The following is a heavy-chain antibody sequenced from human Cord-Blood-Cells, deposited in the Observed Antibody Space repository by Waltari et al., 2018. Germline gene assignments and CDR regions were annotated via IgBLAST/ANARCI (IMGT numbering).Heavy chain of an antibody. CDR1: GGSISSSSYY. D-gene: IGHD2-2*01. CDR3: ARHGYDIVVVPASDLYYFDY. Sequence: QLQLQESGPGLVKPSETLSLTCTVSGGSISSSSYYWGWIRQPPGKGLEWIGSIYYSGRTYDSPSLKSRVTISVDTSKNQFSLKLSSVTAADTAVYYCARHGYDIVVVPASDLYYFDYWGQGTLVTVSS. V-gene: IGHV4-39*01. CDR2: IYYSGRT. J-gene: IGHJ4*02.